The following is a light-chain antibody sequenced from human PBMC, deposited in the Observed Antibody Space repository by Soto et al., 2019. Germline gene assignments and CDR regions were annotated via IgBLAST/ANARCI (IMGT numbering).Light chain of an antibody. V-gene: IGLV2-14*01. CDR1: SSDVGGYNY. CDR3: SSYTTSNTRQIV. Sequence: QSVLTQPASVSGSPGQSITISCTGTSSDVGGYNYVSWYQQHPGKAPKFMIYDVSNRPSGVSNRLSGSKSGNTASLTISWLQAEDEADYYCSSYTTSNTRQIVFGTGTKVTVL. J-gene: IGLJ1*01. CDR2: DVS.